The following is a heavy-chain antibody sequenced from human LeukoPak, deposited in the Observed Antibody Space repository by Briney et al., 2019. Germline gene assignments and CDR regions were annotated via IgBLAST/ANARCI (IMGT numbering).Heavy chain of an antibody. CDR1: GGSISRSDYY. V-gene: IGHV4-30-4*01. D-gene: IGHD1-26*01. J-gene: IGHJ4*02. CDR2: IYHSGIT. Sequence: SETLSLTCTVSGGSISRSDYYWTWIRQPPGKGLEYLGYIYHSGITYYNPSLKSRVTISVDTSKNQFSLKLSSVTAADTAVYYCARDARLIASREVGANPFDYWGQGTLVTVSS. CDR3: ARDARLIASREVGANPFDY.